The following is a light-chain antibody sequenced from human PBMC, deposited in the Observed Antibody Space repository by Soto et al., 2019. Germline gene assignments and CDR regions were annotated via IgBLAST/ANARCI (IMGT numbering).Light chain of an antibody. CDR3: CSYADTNTLL. V-gene: IGLV2-8*01. Sequence: QSALTQPPSASGSPGQSVTISCAGTSSDIGYHDYVSWYQQHPGKAPELIIYDVSKRPSGVPDRFFGSKSGNTASLTVSGLQADDEADYYCCSYADTNTLLFGGGTKVTVL. CDR1: SSDIGYHDY. CDR2: DVS. J-gene: IGLJ2*01.